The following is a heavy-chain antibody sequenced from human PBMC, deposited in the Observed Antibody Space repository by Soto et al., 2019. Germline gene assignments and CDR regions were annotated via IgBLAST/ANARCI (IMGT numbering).Heavy chain of an antibody. CDR2: IIPILGIA. CDR1: GGTFSSYT. J-gene: IGHJ4*02. D-gene: IGHD6-19*01. Sequence: ASVKVSCKASGGTFSSYTISWVRQAPGQGLEWMGRIIPILGIANYAQKFQGRVTITADKSTSTAYMELSSLRSEDTAVYYCARDPDSSGWAPLWGQGTLVTVSS. V-gene: IGHV1-69*04. CDR3: ARDPDSSGWAPL.